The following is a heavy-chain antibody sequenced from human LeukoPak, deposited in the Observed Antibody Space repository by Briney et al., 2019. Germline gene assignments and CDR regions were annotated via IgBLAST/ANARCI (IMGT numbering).Heavy chain of an antibody. V-gene: IGHV1-18*01. D-gene: IGHD6-13*01. CDR1: GYTFTSYG. CDR2: ISAYNGNT. J-gene: IGHJ4*02. Sequence: ASVKVSCKASGYTFTSYGISWVRQAPGLGLEWMGWISAYNGNTNYAQKLQGRVTMTTDTSTSTAYMELRSLRSDDTAVYYCARDIGLYSSSWYEIFDYWGQGTLVTVSS. CDR3: ARDIGLYSSSWYEIFDY.